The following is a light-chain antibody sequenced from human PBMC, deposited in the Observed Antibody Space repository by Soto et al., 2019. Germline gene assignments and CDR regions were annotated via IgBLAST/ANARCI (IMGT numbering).Light chain of an antibody. CDR1: QNINNRY. J-gene: IGKJ3*01. CDR3: QQFGSSPGFT. V-gene: IGKV3-20*01. Sequence: EIVLTQSPGTLSLSPGERATLSCRASQNINNRYLDWYQQKPGQAPRLLIYGTSSRATGIPDRFSGSGSGTDFTLTISRLEPEDFAVYYCQQFGSSPGFTFGPGTKVDVK. CDR2: GTS.